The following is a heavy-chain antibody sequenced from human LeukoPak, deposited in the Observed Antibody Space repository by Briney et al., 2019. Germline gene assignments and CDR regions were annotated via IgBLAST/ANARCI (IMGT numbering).Heavy chain of an antibody. J-gene: IGHJ4*02. CDR2: IYYSGST. CDR3: ARDVGDFWSGYYNYFDY. D-gene: IGHD3-3*01. Sequence: PSETLSLTCAVYGGSFSGYYWSWIRQPPGKGLEWIGYIYYSGSTYYSPSLKSRVTISVDTSKNQFSLKLSSVTAADTAVYYCARDVGDFWSGYYNYFDYWGQGTLVTVSS. CDR1: GGSFSGYY. V-gene: IGHV4-34*01.